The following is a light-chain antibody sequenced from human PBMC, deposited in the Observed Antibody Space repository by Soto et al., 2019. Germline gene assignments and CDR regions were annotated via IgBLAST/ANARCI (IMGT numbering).Light chain of an antibody. J-gene: IGKJ1*01. CDR2: AAS. Sequence: AIQMTQSPSSLSASVGDRVTITCRASQGIRNDLGWYQQKPGKAPKLLIYAASILQTGVPSRFSGGESGTDVTLTISNLQPEDFATYYCLQDYTSPWTFGQGTKVEIK. CDR3: LQDYTSPWT. V-gene: IGKV1-6*01. CDR1: QGIRND.